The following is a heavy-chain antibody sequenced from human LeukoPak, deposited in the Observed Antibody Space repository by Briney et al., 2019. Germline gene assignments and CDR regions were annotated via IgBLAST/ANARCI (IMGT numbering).Heavy chain of an antibody. J-gene: IGHJ4*02. V-gene: IGHV4-34*01. CDR1: GGSFSGYY. Sequence: SETLSLTCAVYGGSFSGYYWSWIRQPPGKGLEWIGSIYHSGSTYYNPSLKSRVTISVDTSKNQFSLKLSSVTAADTAVYYCARDNIVVVAATKAYYFDYWGQGTLVTVSS. CDR2: IYHSGST. D-gene: IGHD2-15*01. CDR3: ARDNIVVVAATKAYYFDY.